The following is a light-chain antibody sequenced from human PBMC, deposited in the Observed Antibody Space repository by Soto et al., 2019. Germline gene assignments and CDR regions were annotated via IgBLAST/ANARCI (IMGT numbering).Light chain of an antibody. CDR1: QSVSSSY. V-gene: IGKV3-20*01. CDR3: QGYGSSPWA. Sequence: EIVLTQSPGTLSSSPGERATLSCRASQSVSSSYLAWYQQKPGQAPRLLIYGASSRATGIPDRFSGSGSGTDFTLTISRLEAEDFAVYYCQGYGSSPWAFGQGTKVVIK. J-gene: IGKJ1*01. CDR2: GAS.